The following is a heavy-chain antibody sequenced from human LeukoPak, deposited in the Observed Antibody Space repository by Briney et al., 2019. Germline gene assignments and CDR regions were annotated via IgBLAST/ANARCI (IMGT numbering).Heavy chain of an antibody. CDR3: AKDVHARGRGALYDN. V-gene: IGHV3-23*01. D-gene: IGHD3-16*01. J-gene: IGHJ4*02. CDR2: ISGSGGST. CDR1: GFTFSSYA. Sequence: PGGSLRLSCAASGFTFSSYAMSWARQAPGKGLEGVSAISGSGGSTYYADSVKGRFTISRDNSKNTLYLQMNSLRPEDTAVYYCAKDVHARGRGALYDNWGQGTLVTVSS.